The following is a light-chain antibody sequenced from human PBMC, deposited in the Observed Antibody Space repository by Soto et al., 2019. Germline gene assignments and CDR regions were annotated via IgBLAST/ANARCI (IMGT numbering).Light chain of an antibody. Sequence: QSALTQPPSASGTPGQRVTISCSGSSSNIGSNLVNWYQQLPGTAPKLLIYSNNQRPSGVPDRFSGSKSGTSASLAISGLQSEDEADYFCAAWDDSLNGLFGGGTKLTVL. CDR2: SNN. V-gene: IGLV1-44*01. J-gene: IGLJ3*02. CDR3: AAWDDSLNGL. CDR1: SSNIGSNL.